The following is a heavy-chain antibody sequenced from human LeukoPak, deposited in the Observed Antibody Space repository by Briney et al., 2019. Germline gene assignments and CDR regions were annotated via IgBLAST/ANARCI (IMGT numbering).Heavy chain of an antibody. J-gene: IGHJ4*02. CDR2: ISGSGGST. V-gene: IGHV3-23*01. D-gene: IGHD6-13*01. Sequence: GGSLRLSCAVSGFTVSSNYMSWVRQAPGKGLEWVSAISGSGGSTYYADSVKGRFTISRDNSKNTLYLQMNSLRAEDTAVYYCAKDWGSSSWYGYFDYWGQGTLVTVSS. CDR3: AKDWGSSSWYGYFDY. CDR1: GFTVSSNY.